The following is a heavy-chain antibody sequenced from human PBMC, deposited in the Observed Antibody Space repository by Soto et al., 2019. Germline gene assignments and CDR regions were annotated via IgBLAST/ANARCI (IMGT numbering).Heavy chain of an antibody. D-gene: IGHD3-3*01. Sequence: QVQLVQSGAEGRKPGSSVKVSCKAPGGTFSTYLISWVRQAPGQGLEWMGRIIPIPDITNHAQKFQGRVTITADRSTSTAYMELTSLKSEDTDVYYCARDRITTRGDAFDLWGQGTMVTVSS. J-gene: IGHJ3*01. CDR1: GGTFSTYL. CDR2: IIPIPDIT. CDR3: ARDRITTRGDAFDL. V-gene: IGHV1-69*04.